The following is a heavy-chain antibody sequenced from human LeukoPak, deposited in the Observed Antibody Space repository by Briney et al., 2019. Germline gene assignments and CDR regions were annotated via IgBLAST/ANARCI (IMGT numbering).Heavy chain of an antibody. CDR2: IYTSGST. V-gene: IGHV4-61*02. J-gene: IGHJ4*02. D-gene: IGHD6-19*01. Sequence: PSETLSLTCTVSGGSISSGSYYWSWIRQPAGKGLEWIGRIYTSGSTNYNPSLKSRVTISVDTSKNQFSLKLSSVTAADTAVYYCARVEGGSGWFPFDYWGQGTLVTVSS. CDR1: GGSISSGSYY. CDR3: ARVEGGSGWFPFDY.